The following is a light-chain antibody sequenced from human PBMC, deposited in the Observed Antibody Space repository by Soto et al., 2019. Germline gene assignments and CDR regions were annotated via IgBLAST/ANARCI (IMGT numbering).Light chain of an antibody. CDR2: GAS. Sequence: EIVMTQSPATVSVSPGERATLSCRASQNVNNNVAWYQQKPGQAPRLLIYGASTRATGVPARFSGSGSGTEFTLTISRLQSEDFAVYYCQQYSNWPPLTFGGGTKVGIK. CDR1: QNVNNN. J-gene: IGKJ4*01. CDR3: QQYSNWPPLT. V-gene: IGKV3-15*01.